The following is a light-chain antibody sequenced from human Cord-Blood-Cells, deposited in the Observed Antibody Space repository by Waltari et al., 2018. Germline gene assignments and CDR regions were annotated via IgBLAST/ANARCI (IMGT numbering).Light chain of an antibody. V-gene: IGKV1-33*01. J-gene: IGKJ2*01. CDR2: DAS. CDR3: QQYDNLYT. CDR1: QDISNY. Sequence: DIVMTQSPSSLSASVGDRVTITCQASQDISNYLNWYQQKPGKAPKLLIYDASNLETGVPSRFSGSGSGTDFTFTISSLQPEDIATYYCQQYDNLYTFGQGTKLEIK.